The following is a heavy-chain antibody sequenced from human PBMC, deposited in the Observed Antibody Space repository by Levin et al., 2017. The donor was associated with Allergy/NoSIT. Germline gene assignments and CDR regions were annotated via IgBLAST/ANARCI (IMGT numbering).Heavy chain of an antibody. CDR1: GFTFSNYY. CDR2: VISDGSIT. D-gene: IGHD2-2*01. V-gene: IGHV3-74*01. CDR3: ARGGCSSTSCLDN. J-gene: IGHJ4*02. Sequence: GESLKISCAASGFTFSNYYMHWVRQAPGKGLVWVSRVISDGSITDYADSVKGRFTISRDNARNTLYLQMNSLRAEDTAVYHCARGGCSSTSCLDNWGQGILVTVSS.